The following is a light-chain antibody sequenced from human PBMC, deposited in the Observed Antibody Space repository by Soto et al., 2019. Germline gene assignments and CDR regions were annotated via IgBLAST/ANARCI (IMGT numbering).Light chain of an antibody. J-gene: IGKJ2*01. CDR1: QSISSW. CDR2: DAS. Sequence: DIQMTQSPSTLSASVGDRVTITCRASQSISSWLAWYKQKPGKSPKILIYDASSLESGVPSRFSGSGSRTEFTLTISSLQPDDFATYYCQQYNSYPFTFGQGTKLEIK. CDR3: QQYNSYPFT. V-gene: IGKV1-5*01.